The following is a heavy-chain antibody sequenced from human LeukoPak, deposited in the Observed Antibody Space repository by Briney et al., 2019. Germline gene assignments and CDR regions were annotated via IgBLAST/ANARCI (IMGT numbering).Heavy chain of an antibody. CDR1: GGSINGFY. CDR2: ISYSGST. CDR3: ARHVISFGESYSQYSFDS. V-gene: IGHV4-59*08. Sequence: SETLSLTCTVSGGSINGFYWSWIRQPPGRRLEWIGYISYSGSTYYRPSLKSRLTMSLDTSQNLFSLRLNSATAADTAIYYCARHVISFGESYSQYSFDSWGQGSLVTVSS. J-gene: IGHJ4*02. D-gene: IGHD3-10*01.